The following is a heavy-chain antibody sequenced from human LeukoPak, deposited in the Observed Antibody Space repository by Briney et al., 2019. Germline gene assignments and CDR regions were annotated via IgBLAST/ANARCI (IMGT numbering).Heavy chain of an antibody. J-gene: IGHJ6*02. Sequence: PSETLSLTCAVYGGSFSGYYWSWIRQPPGKGLEWIGRIYYSGSTYYNPSLKSRVTISVDTSKNQFSLKLSSVTAADTAVYYCARGLRTLSGSYPRYYYYYGMDVWGQGTTVTVSS. CDR2: IYYSGST. CDR3: ARGLRTLSGSYPRYYYYYGMDV. V-gene: IGHV4-34*01. CDR1: GGSFSGYY. D-gene: IGHD1-26*01.